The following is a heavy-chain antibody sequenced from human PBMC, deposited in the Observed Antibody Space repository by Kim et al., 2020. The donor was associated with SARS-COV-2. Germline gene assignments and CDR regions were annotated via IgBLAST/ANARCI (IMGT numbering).Heavy chain of an antibody. J-gene: IGHJ5*02. Sequence: SETLSLTCTVSGGSISSYYWSWIRQPPGKGLEWIGYIYYSGSTNYNPSLKSRVTISVDTSKNQFSLKLSSVTAADTAVYYCARHLGENWNHPLNWFDPWGQGTLVTVSS. CDR2: IYYSGST. CDR3: ARHLGENWNHPLNWFDP. V-gene: IGHV4-59*08. D-gene: IGHD1-1*01. CDR1: GGSISSYY.